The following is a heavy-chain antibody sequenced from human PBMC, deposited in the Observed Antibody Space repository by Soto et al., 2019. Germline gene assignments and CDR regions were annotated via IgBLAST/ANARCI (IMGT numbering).Heavy chain of an antibody. CDR1: GFTFSSYG. CDR3: ANQGSGWYGAFDI. D-gene: IGHD6-13*01. V-gene: IGHV3-30*18. CDR2: ISYDGSNK. Sequence: GGSLRLSCAASGFTFSSYGMHWVRQAPGKGLEWVAVISYDGSNKYYADSVKGRFTISRDNSRNTLYLQMNSLRAEDTAVYYCANQGSGWYGAFDIWGQGTRVTVSS. J-gene: IGHJ3*02.